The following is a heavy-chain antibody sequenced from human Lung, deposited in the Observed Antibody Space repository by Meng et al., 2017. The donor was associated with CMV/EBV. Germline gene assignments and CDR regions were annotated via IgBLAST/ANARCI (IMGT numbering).Heavy chain of an antibody. V-gene: IGHV2-5*02. CDR2: IYWDDDK. CDR1: GFSLSTSEVG. J-gene: IGHJ5*02. D-gene: IGHD2-2*01. Sequence: QITLKESGPTLAKPTQTPTLTCTFSGFSLSTSEVGVGWIRQPPGKALEWLAVIYWDDDKRYSPSLKSRLTITKDTSKNQVVLTLTNMDPVDTATYYCALFTRSWFDPWGQGTLVTVSS. CDR3: ALFTRSWFDP.